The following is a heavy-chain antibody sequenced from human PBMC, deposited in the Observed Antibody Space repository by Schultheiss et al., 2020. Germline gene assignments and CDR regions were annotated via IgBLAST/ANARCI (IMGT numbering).Heavy chain of an antibody. Sequence: SETLSLTCAISGDSVSSNSAAWNWIRQSPSRGLEWLGRTYYRSKWYNDYAVSVKSRITINPDTSKNQFSLQLNSVTPEDTAVYYCARDSPGIAVAGTSGLDYWGQGTLVTVSS. CDR3: ARDSPGIAVAGTSGLDY. D-gene: IGHD6-19*01. CDR1: GDSVSSNSAA. V-gene: IGHV6-1*01. J-gene: IGHJ4*02. CDR2: TYYRSKWYN.